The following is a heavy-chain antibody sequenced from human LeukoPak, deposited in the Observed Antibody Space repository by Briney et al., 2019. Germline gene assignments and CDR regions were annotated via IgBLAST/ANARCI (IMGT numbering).Heavy chain of an antibody. CDR1: GYTFTSYG. CDR3: ARRKSVGTMIEVADY. J-gene: IGHJ4*02. D-gene: IGHD3-22*01. Sequence: GASVKVSCKASGYTFTSYGISWVRQAPGQGLERMGWINPNSGGTNYAQKFQGRVTMTRDTSISTAYMELSRLRSDDTAVYYCARRKSVGTMIEVADYWGQGTLVTVSS. V-gene: IGHV1-2*02. CDR2: INPNSGGT.